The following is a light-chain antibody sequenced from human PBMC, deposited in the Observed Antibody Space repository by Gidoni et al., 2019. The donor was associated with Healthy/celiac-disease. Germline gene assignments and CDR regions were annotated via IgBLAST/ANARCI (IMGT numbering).Light chain of an antibody. Sequence: DIVMTQSPDSLAVSLGERATINCKSSQSVLYSSNNKNYLAWYQQQPGQPPKLLIYWASTRESGVPDRFSGSGSGTDFTLTISSLQAEDVAVYYCQQYCSTRLFTFGPGTKVDIK. CDR1: QSVLYSSNNKNY. CDR2: WAS. V-gene: IGKV4-1*01. J-gene: IGKJ3*01. CDR3: QQYCSTRLFT.